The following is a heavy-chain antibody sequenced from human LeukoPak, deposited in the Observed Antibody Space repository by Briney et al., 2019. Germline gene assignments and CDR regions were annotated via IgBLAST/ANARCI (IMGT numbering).Heavy chain of an antibody. Sequence: SETLSLTCTVSGGSISSHYWSWIRQPPGKGLEWIGYIYYSGSTNYNPSLKGRVTISVDTSKNQFSLKLSSVTAADTAVYYCARNPPFLEPYMDVWGKGTTVTVSS. D-gene: IGHD3-3*01. J-gene: IGHJ6*03. CDR1: GGSISSHY. CDR3: ARNPPFLEPYMDV. V-gene: IGHV4-59*11. CDR2: IYYSGST.